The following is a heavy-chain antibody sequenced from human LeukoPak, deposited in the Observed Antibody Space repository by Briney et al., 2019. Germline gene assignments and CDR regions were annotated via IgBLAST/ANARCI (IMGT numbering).Heavy chain of an antibody. J-gene: IGHJ4*02. CDR1: GFTFDTYA. Sequence: PGGSLRLSCAASGFTFDTYAMHWVRQAPGKGLEGVAVIWYDGTNKYYVDSVKGRFTISRDNSRNTLSLQMDSLRADDTALYYCARSYTIFVPFDYWGQGTLVTV. CDR3: ARSYTIFVPFDY. D-gene: IGHD3-3*01. CDR2: IWYDGTNK. V-gene: IGHV3-33*01.